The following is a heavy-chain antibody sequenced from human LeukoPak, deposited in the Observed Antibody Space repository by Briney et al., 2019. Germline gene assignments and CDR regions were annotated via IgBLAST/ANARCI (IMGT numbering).Heavy chain of an antibody. CDR1: GFTFSSYE. Sequence: GGSLRLSCAASGFTFSSYEMNWVRQAPGKGLEWVSYISSSGSTIYYADSVKGRFTISRDNAKNSLYLQMSSLRAEDTAVYYCASFGKVPAAKSYFAFDIWGQGTMVTVSS. J-gene: IGHJ3*02. CDR3: ASFGKVPAAKSYFAFDI. CDR2: ISSSGSTI. V-gene: IGHV3-48*03. D-gene: IGHD2-2*01.